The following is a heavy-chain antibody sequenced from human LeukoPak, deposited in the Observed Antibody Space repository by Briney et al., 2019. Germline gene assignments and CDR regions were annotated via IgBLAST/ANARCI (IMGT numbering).Heavy chain of an antibody. CDR3: ARDEKGYYGSGSLHYFDY. CDR1: GFTVSSNY. D-gene: IGHD3-10*01. Sequence: GGSLRLSCAASGFTVSSNYMSWVRQAPGKGLEWVSVIYSGGSTYYADSVKGRFTISRDNSKNTLYLQMNSLRAEDTAVYYCARDEKGYYGSGSLHYFDYWGQGTLVTVSS. J-gene: IGHJ4*02. V-gene: IGHV3-53*01. CDR2: IYSGGST.